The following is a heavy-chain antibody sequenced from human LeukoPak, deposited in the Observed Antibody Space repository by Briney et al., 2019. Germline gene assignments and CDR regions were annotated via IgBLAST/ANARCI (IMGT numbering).Heavy chain of an antibody. D-gene: IGHD3-16*01. CDR2: IYTSAST. Sequence: ASETLSLTCTVSGGSISSGSYYWSWIRQPAGNGLEWIGRIYTSASTNYNPSLKSRVTISVDTSKNQFSLKLSSVTAADTAVYYCSRTTGDSAIIAAHWGQGTLVTVSS. V-gene: IGHV4-61*02. CDR1: GGSISSGSYY. CDR3: SRTTGDSAIIAAH. J-gene: IGHJ4*02.